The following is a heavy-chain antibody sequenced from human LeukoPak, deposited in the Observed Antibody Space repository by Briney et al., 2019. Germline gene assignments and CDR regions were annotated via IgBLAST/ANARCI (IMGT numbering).Heavy chain of an antibody. CDR1: GYTFTSYD. Sequence: ASVKVSCKASGYTFTSYDINWVRQATGQGLEWMGWMNPNSGNTGYAQKFQGRVTMTRNTSISTAYMELSSLRSEDTAVYYCARREYSSGWYYDYWGQGTLVTVSS. V-gene: IGHV1-8*01. J-gene: IGHJ4*02. CDR3: ARREYSSGWYYDY. CDR2: MNPNSGNT. D-gene: IGHD6-19*01.